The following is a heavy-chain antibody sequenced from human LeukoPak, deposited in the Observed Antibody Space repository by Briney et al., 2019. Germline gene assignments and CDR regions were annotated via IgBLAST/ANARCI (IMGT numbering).Heavy chain of an antibody. CDR1: GFTFGVYS. CDR2: IRTKDFGGTT. Sequence: GGSLRLSCTASGFTFGVYSMSWVRQAPGKGLEYIGFIRTKDFGGTTEYAASVKGRFTISRDDSTSIAYLHIHRLKIGDTAVEYLTPDLFFHWGQGTLVTVSS. CDR3: TPDLFFH. V-gene: IGHV3-49*04. J-gene: IGHJ4*02. D-gene: IGHD6-6*01.